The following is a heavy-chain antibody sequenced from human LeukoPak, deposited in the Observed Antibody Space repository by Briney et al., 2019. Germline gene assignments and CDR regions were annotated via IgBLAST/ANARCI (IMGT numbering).Heavy chain of an antibody. Sequence: GGSLRLSCAASGISFSSYGMHWVRQAPGKGLEWVTFIWYDASNKYYAESVKGRFTISRDNSRTTVFLQVNSLRAEDTAIYYCATDISTHYFGSWGQGTLVTVSS. D-gene: IGHD3-9*01. J-gene: IGHJ4*02. CDR3: ATDISTHYFGS. CDR2: IWYDASNK. CDR1: GISFSSYG. V-gene: IGHV3-30*02.